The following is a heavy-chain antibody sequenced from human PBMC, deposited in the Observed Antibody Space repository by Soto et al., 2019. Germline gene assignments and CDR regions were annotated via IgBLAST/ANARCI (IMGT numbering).Heavy chain of an antibody. Sequence: QVQLVQSGAEVKKPGSSVKVSCKASGGTFSSYAISSVRQAPGQGLEWMGGIIPIFDTANYAQKFQGRVTITADESTSTDYMELSSLRSEDTAVYYCARETGEAGNYYGMDVWGQGTTVTVSS. V-gene: IGHV1-69*12. CDR2: IIPIFDTA. J-gene: IGHJ6*02. CDR3: ARETGEAGNYYGMDV. CDR1: GGTFSSYA. D-gene: IGHD7-27*01.